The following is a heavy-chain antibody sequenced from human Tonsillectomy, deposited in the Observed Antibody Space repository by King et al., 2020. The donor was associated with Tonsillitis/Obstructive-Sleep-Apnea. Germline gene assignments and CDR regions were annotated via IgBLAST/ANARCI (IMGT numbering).Heavy chain of an antibody. V-gene: IGHV3-23*04. CDR1: GFTFSSYV. CDR2: ISGSGGST. J-gene: IGHJ2*01. CDR3: AKPPGSVVGATFLYFDL. D-gene: IGHD1-26*01. Sequence: VQLVESGGGLVQPGGSLRLSCAASGFTFSSYVMSWVRQAPGKGLEWVSAISGSGGSTYYADSVKGRLTISRDNSKNTLYLQMNSLRAEDTAVYYCAKPPGSVVGATFLYFDLWGRGTLVTVSS.